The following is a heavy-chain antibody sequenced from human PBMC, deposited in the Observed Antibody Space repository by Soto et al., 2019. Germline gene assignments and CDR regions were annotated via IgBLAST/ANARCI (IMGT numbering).Heavy chain of an antibody. Sequence: GASVKVSCKASGGTFSSYAISWVRQAPGQGLEWMGGIIPIFGAANYAQKFQGRVTITADESTSTAYMELSSLRSEDTAVYYCARDWGQGRYGPNSVYGMDVWGQGTTVTVSS. D-gene: IGHD3-16*01. CDR2: IIPIFGAA. V-gene: IGHV1-69*13. J-gene: IGHJ6*02. CDR1: GGTFSSYA. CDR3: ARDWGQGRYGPNSVYGMDV.